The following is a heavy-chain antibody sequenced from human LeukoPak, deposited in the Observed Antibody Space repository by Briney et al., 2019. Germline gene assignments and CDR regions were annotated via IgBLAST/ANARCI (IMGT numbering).Heavy chain of an antibody. J-gene: IGHJ4*02. D-gene: IGHD3-22*01. Sequence: GGSLRLSCTASGFTLSSYEMSWIRQAPGKGLEWVSSISGSGGSTYYADSVKGRFTISRDNSKNTLYLQMNSLRAEDTAVYYCAKNDYDLGGHFDYWGQGTLVTVSS. V-gene: IGHV3-23*01. CDR3: AKNDYDLGGHFDY. CDR1: GFTLSSYE. CDR2: ISGSGGST.